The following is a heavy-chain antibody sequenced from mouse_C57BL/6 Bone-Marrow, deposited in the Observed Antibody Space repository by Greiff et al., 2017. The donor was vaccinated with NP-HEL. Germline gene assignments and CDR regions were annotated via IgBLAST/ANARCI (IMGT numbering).Heavy chain of an antibody. V-gene: IGHV3-6*01. CDR2: ISYDGSN. D-gene: IGHD1-1*01. Sequence: DVHLVESGPGLVKPSQSLSLTCSVTGYSITSGYYWNWIRQFPGNKLEWMGYISYDGSNNYNPSLKNRISITRDTSKNQFLLKLNSVTTEDTATYYCARDRYYGSSYFLDYWGQGTTLTVSS. CDR3: ARDRYYGSSYFLDY. CDR1: GYSITSGYY. J-gene: IGHJ2*01.